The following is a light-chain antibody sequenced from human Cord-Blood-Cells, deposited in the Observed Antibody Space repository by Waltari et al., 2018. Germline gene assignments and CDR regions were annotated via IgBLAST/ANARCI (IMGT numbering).Light chain of an antibody. CDR1: QSLLHSNGYNY. Sequence: DIVMTHSPLSLPVTPGEPASISCRSSQSLLHSNGYNYWDWYLQKPAQSPQLLIYLGSSRASGVPDRFSGSGSGTDFTLKISRVEAEYVGVYYCMQALQTPLTFGPGTKVDIK. CDR2: LGS. V-gene: IGKV2-28*01. CDR3: MQALQTPLT. J-gene: IGKJ3*01.